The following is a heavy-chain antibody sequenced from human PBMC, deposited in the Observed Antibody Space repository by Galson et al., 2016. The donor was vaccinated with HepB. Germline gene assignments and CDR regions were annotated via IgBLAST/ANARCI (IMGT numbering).Heavy chain of an antibody. CDR3: ARFDFGGNFLDY. D-gene: IGHD4-23*01. CDR1: GFSLTTRGMC. V-gene: IGHV2-70*01. J-gene: IGHJ4*02. CDR2: IDWDGDQ. Sequence: PALVKPTQTLTLTCTFTGFSLTTRGMCVSWIRQPPGKALEWLALIDWDGDQYYTTSLKTRLTISKDTSKNQVLLTMTNMDPVDTVTYYCARFDFGGNFLDYWGQGTLVTVSS.